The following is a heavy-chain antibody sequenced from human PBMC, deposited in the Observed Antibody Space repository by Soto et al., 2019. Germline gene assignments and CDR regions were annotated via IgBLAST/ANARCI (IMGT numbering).Heavy chain of an antibody. CDR1: GGSFSGYY. J-gene: IGHJ6*03. CDR3: ARQAFIAARRYYYMDV. D-gene: IGHD6-6*01. V-gene: IGHV4-34*01. Sequence: SETLSLTCGVYGGSFSGYYWSWIRQPPGKGLEWIGEINHSGSTNYNPSLKSRVTISVDTSKNQFSLKLSSVTAADTAVYYCARQAFIAARRYYYMDVWGKGTTVTVSS. CDR2: INHSGST.